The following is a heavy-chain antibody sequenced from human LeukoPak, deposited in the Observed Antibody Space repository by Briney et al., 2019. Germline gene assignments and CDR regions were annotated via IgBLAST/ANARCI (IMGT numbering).Heavy chain of an antibody. CDR1: GFTFSSYS. CDR2: ISSSSSYI. Sequence: GSLRLSCAASGFTFSSYSMNWVRQAPGKGLEWVSSISSSSSYIYYADSVKGRFTISRDNAKNSLYLQMNSLRAEDTAVYYCARGSTPHGIQLWSRRREGFPGFDYWGQGTLVTVSS. CDR3: ARGSTPHGIQLWSRRREGFPGFDY. V-gene: IGHV3-21*01. D-gene: IGHD5-18*01. J-gene: IGHJ4*02.